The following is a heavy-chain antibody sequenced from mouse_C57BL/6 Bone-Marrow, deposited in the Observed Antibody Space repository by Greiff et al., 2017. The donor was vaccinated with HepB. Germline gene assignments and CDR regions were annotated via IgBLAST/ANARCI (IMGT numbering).Heavy chain of an antibody. CDR1: GYTFTSYW. Sequence: VQLQQPGAELVMPGASVKLSCKASGYTFTSYWMHWVKQRPGQGLEWIGEIDPSDSYTNYNQKFKGKSTVTVDKSSSTAYMQLSSLTSEDSAVYCCAREGFITIDVWGTGTTVTVSS. CDR2: IDPSDSYT. D-gene: IGHD1-1*01. J-gene: IGHJ1*03. CDR3: AREGFITIDV. V-gene: IGHV1-69*01.